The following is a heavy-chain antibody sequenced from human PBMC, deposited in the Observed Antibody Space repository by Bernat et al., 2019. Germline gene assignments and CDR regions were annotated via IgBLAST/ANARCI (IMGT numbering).Heavy chain of an antibody. D-gene: IGHD6-19*01. CDR2: ISESVEST. V-gene: IGHV3-23*01. J-gene: IGHJ4*02. CDR3: AKQWLALDY. Sequence: EVQLLESGGDLVQAGGSLILSCTVSGLTFRSYAMSWVRQAPGKGLEWVSSISESVESTFYADSVKGRFTVSRDNSKSTLYLQMNSLRAEDTAVYYCAKQWLALDYWGQGTLVTVSS. CDR1: GLTFRSYA.